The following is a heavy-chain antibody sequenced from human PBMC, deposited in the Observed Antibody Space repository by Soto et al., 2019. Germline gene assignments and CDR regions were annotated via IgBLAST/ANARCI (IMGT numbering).Heavy chain of an antibody. Sequence: KPSETLSLTCTVSGGSISSYYWSWIRQPPGKGLEWIGYIYYSGSTNYNPSLKSRVTISVDTSKNQFSLKLSSVTAADTAVYYCARVFDGIGELRRDYYGMDVWGQGTTVTVYS. CDR1: GGSISSYY. J-gene: IGHJ6*02. CDR2: IYYSGST. D-gene: IGHD3-10*01. V-gene: IGHV4-59*01. CDR3: ARVFDGIGELRRDYYGMDV.